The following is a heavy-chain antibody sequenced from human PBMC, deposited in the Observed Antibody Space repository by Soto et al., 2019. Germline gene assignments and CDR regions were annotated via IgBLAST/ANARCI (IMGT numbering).Heavy chain of an antibody. Sequence: EVQLVESGGGLVQPGGSLRLSCAASGFTFSSYSMNWVRQAPGKGLEWVSYISSSSSTIDYADSVKGRFTISRDNAKNSLYLQMNSLRAEDTAVYYCARGVTYYGSGSYDYWGQGTLVTVSS. D-gene: IGHD3-10*01. CDR2: ISSSSSTI. V-gene: IGHV3-48*01. CDR1: GFTFSSYS. J-gene: IGHJ4*02. CDR3: ARGVTYYGSGSYDY.